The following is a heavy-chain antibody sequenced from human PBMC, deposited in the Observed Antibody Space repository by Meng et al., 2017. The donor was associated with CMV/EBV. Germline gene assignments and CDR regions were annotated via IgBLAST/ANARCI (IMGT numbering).Heavy chain of an antibody. CDR3: ARGKGITIFGVVISTGYYYYGMDV. V-gene: IGHV4-34*01. D-gene: IGHD3-3*01. Sequence: SETLSLTCAVYGGSFSGYYWSWIRQPPGKGLEWIGKINHSGSTNYNPSLKSRVTISVDTSKNQFSLKLSSVTAADTAVYYCARGKGITIFGVVISTGYYYYGMDVWGQGTTVTVSS. CDR2: INHSGST. CDR1: GGSFSGYY. J-gene: IGHJ6*02.